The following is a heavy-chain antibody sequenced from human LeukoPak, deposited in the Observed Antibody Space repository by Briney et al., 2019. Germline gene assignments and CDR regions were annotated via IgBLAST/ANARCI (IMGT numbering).Heavy chain of an antibody. J-gene: IGHJ4*02. V-gene: IGHV3-66*01. CDR1: GFTVSSNY. Sequence: GGSLRLSCAASGFTVSSNYMSWVRQAPGKGLEWVSVIYSGGSTYYADSVKGRFTISRDNSKNTLYLQMNSLRAEDTAVYYCARGPYRGKPYLSVPISIGTPNFDYWGQGTLVTVSS. D-gene: IGHD1-14*01. CDR2: IYSGGST. CDR3: ARGPYRGKPYLSVPISIGTPNFDY.